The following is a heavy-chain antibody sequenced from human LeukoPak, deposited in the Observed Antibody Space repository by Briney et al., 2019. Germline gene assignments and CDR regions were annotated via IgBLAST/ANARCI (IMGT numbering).Heavy chain of an antibody. V-gene: IGHV4-30-2*05. CDR1: GGSISSGGYY. J-gene: IGHJ3*02. CDR2: IYHSGST. CDR3: ARDSPIVLMVYAMAPHAFDI. D-gene: IGHD2-8*01. Sequence: SETLSLTCTVSGGSISSGGYYWSWIRQPPGKGLEWIGYIYHSGSTYYNPSLKSRVTISVDTSKNQFSLKLSSVTAADTAVYYCARDSPIVLMVYAMAPHAFDIWGQGTMVTVSS.